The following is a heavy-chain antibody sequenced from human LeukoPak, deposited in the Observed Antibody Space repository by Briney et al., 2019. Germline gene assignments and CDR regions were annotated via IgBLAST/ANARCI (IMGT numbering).Heavy chain of an antibody. CDR1: GGSISTSSYY. Sequence: SETLSLTCTVSGGSISTSSYYWGWIRQPPGKGLEWIGSIYYSGSTNYNPSLKSRVTISVDTSKNQFSLKLSSVTAADTAVYYCARQGKGGWFGELSYYYYGMDVWGQGTTVTVSS. D-gene: IGHD3-10*01. J-gene: IGHJ6*02. CDR3: ARQGKGGWFGELSYYYYGMDV. CDR2: IYYSGST. V-gene: IGHV4-39*01.